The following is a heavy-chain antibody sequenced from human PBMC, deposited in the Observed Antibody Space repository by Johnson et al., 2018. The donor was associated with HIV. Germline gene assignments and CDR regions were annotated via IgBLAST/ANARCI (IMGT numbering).Heavy chain of an antibody. CDR1: GFTVSSNY. CDR2: IYSGGST. Sequence: VQLVESGGGLVQPGGSLRVSCAASGFTVSSNYMSWVRQAPGKGLEWVSVIYSGGSTYYADSVKGRYTISRDNAKNSLYLQMNSLRAEDTAVYYCAYSSSPLSGDAFDIWGQGTMVTVSS. J-gene: IGHJ3*02. V-gene: IGHV3-66*01. CDR3: AYSSSPLSGDAFDI. D-gene: IGHD6-6*01.